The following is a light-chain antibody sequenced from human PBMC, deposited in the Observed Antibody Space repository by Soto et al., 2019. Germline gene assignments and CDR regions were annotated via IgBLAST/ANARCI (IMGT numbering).Light chain of an antibody. CDR1: QSLNNY. J-gene: IGKJ1*01. CDR2: AAS. CDR3: QQSYSIPWT. V-gene: IGKV1-39*01. Sequence: DIQMTQSPSSLSASVGDRVTITCRASQSLNNYLNWFQQKPGKAPKLLIYAASSLQSGVPSRFSGSGSGTDFTLTISNLQPEDFGNYYCQQSYSIPWTFGQGTKVESK.